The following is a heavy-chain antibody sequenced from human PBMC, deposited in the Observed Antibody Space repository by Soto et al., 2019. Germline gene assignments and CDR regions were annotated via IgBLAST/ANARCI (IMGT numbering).Heavy chain of an antibody. D-gene: IGHD5-12*01. CDR3: AREMATIRDNWFDP. CDR2: INSDGSST. CDR1: GFTFSSYW. V-gene: IGHV3-74*01. J-gene: IGHJ5*02. Sequence: GGSLRLSCAASGFTFSSYWMHWVRQAPGKGLVWVSRINSDGSSTSYADSVKGRFTISRDNAKNTLYLQMNSLRAEDTAVYYCAREMATIRDNWFDPWGQGTLVTVSS.